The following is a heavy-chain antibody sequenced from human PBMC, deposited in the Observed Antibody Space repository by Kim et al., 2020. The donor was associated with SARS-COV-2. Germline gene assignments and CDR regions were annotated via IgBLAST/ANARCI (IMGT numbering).Heavy chain of an antibody. CDR3: ANARIAARRDGGLYYYYGMDV. V-gene: IGHV3-30*02. J-gene: IGHJ6*02. D-gene: IGHD6-6*01. Sequence: FTISRDNSKNTLYLQMNSLRAEDTAVYYCANARIAARRDGGLYYYYGMDVWGQGTTVTVSS.